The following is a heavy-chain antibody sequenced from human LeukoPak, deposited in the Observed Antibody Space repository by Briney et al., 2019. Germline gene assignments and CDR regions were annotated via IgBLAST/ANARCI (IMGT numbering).Heavy chain of an antibody. CDR3: ARDLGRLITFGGVVLSGYFDY. J-gene: IGHJ4*02. Sequence: NPSETLSLTCTVSGGSISSSSYYWGWIRQPPGKGLEWIGNIYYSGSSYYNPSLKSRVTISVDTSKNQFSLKLSSVTAADTAIYYCARDLGRLITFGGVVLSGYFDYWGQGTLVTVSS. CDR2: IYYSGSS. V-gene: IGHV4-39*07. D-gene: IGHD3-16*01. CDR1: GGSISSSSYY.